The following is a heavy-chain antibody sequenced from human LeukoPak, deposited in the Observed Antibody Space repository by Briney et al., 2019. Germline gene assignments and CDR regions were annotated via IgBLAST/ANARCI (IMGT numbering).Heavy chain of an antibody. Sequence: GGSLRLSCAASGFTFSSYAMSWVRQAPGKGLEWVSAISGSGGSTYYADSVKGRFTISRDNSKNTLYLQMNSLRAEDTAVYYCARGWDYYYYGMDVWGQGTTATVSS. J-gene: IGHJ6*02. CDR2: ISGSGGST. D-gene: IGHD6-13*01. CDR3: ARGWDYYYYGMDV. V-gene: IGHV3-23*01. CDR1: GFTFSSYA.